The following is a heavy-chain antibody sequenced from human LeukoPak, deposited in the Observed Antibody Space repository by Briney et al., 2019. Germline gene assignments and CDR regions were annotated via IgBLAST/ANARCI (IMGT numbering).Heavy chain of an antibody. D-gene: IGHD5-18*01. Sequence: GGSLRLSCAASGFTFSNYAMTWVRQAPGKGLEWVSAISGSGGSTYYADSVKGRFTISRDNSKNTLYLQMNSLRAEDAAVYYCASMDTAMVFDAFDIWGQGTMVTVSS. CDR2: ISGSGGST. J-gene: IGHJ3*02. CDR3: ASMDTAMVFDAFDI. CDR1: GFTFSNYA. V-gene: IGHV3-23*01.